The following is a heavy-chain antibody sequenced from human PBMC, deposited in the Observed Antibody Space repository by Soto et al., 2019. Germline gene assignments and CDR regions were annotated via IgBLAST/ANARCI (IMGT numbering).Heavy chain of an antibody. J-gene: IGHJ4*02. Sequence: PSETLSLTCTVSGGSISSYFYIWVRQPPGKGLEWLGSVYYTGTTDYNPSLRSRVTISVDTSKTQFSLSLRSVTAADTAVYYCARDLAAVPRAFDYWGRGTLGTVSS. CDR2: VYYTGTT. V-gene: IGHV4-59*01. CDR3: ARDLAAVPRAFDY. D-gene: IGHD6-13*01. CDR1: GGSISSYF.